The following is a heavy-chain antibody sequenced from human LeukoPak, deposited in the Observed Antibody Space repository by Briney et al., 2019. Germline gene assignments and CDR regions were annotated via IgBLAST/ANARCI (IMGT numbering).Heavy chain of an antibody. J-gene: IGHJ4*02. D-gene: IGHD2-15*01. CDR1: GYTFTSYD. CDR3: ARDHVIVAADSDY. Sequence: GASVKVSCKASGYTFTSYDINWVRQATGQGLEWMGWMNPNSGNTGYAQKFQGRVTITRNTSISTAYMELSSLRSGDTAVYYCARDHVIVAADSDYWGQGTLVTVSS. V-gene: IGHV1-8*03. CDR2: MNPNSGNT.